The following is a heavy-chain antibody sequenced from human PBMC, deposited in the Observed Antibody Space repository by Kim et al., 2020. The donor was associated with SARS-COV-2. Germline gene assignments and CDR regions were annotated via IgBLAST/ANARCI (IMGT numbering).Heavy chain of an antibody. CDR3: ARESPHHGCGMDV. CDR1: GYTFTGYY. J-gene: IGHJ6*02. D-gene: IGHD6-19*01. CDR2: INPNSGGT. Sequence: ASVKVSCKASGYTFTGYYMHWVRQAPGQGLEWMGRINPNSGGTNYAQKFQGRVTMTSDTSISTACMELSRLGSDDTAVYYCARESPHHGCGMDVWGQGTTVTVSS. V-gene: IGHV1-2*06.